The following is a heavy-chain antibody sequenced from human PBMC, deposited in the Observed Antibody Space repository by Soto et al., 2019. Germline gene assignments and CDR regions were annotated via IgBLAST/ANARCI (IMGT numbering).Heavy chain of an antibody. CDR1: GYTFTSYA. Sequence: ASVKVSCKASGYTFTSYAMHWVRQAPGQRLEWMGWINAGNGNTKYSQKFQGRVTITRDTSASTAYMELSSLRSEDTAVYYCARPMNGIAGFFDYWGQGTLVTVSS. CDR3: ARPMNGIAGFFDY. V-gene: IGHV1-3*01. D-gene: IGHD6-13*01. CDR2: INAGNGNT. J-gene: IGHJ4*02.